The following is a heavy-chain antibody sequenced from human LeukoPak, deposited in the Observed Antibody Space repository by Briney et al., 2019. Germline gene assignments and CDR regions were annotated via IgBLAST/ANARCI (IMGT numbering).Heavy chain of an antibody. V-gene: IGHV1-2*02. J-gene: IGHJ5*02. CDR3: ARDSRGYGGNTYNDFDP. CDR1: VSTFTGYY. Sequence: ASVKVSCTASVSTFTGYYRHWVRQAPGQGLEWMGWINPNSGGTNYSQKFHGRVTMTRDTSISTAYMELSRLRSDDTAVYYCARDSRGYGGNTYNDFDPWGQGTLVTVSS. CDR2: INPNSGGT. D-gene: IGHD4-23*01.